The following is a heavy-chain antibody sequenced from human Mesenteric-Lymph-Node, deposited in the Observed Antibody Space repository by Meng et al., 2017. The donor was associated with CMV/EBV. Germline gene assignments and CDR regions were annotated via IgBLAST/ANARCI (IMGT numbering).Heavy chain of an antibody. CDR1: GGTFSSYA. CDR2: VNSDTGAT. CDR3: ARDDGHSATNAFDV. V-gene: IGHV1-2*02. J-gene: IGHJ3*01. Sequence: ASVKVSCKASGGTFSSYAISWVRQAPGQGLEWMGYVNSDTGATYYQQNFQGRVTMARDTSITTAYMELSGLTSDDTTIYYCARDDGHSATNAFDVWGQGTLVTVSS. D-gene: IGHD1-26*01.